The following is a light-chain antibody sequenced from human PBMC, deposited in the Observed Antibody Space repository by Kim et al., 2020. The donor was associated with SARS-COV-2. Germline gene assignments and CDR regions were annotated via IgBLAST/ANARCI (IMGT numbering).Light chain of an antibody. CDR1: SLRRYY. J-gene: IGLJ2*01. Sequence: SSELTQDPAVSVALGQTVRITCQGDSLRRYYASWYQQKPGQAPVLVISGINNRPSGIPDRFSGSSSGNTASLTIAGAQAEDEADYYCNSRDTNNYVVFGG. CDR3: NSRDTNNYVV. V-gene: IGLV3-19*01. CDR2: GIN.